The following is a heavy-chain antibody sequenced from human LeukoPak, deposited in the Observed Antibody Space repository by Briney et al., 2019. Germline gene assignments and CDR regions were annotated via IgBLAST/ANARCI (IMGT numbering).Heavy chain of an antibody. V-gene: IGHV3-30*02. CDR1: GSTFSSYG. J-gene: IGHJ4*02. D-gene: IGHD3-22*01. Sequence: PGGSLRLSCAASGSTFSSYGMHWVRQAPGKGLEWVAFIRYDGSNKYYADSVKGRFTISRDNSKNTLYLQMNSLRAEDTAVYYCAKVGSDYFYGGFDYWGQGTLVTVSS. CDR2: IRYDGSNK. CDR3: AKVGSDYFYGGFDY.